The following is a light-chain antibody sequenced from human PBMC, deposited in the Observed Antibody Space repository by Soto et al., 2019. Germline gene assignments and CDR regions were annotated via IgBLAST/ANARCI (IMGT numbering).Light chain of an antibody. CDR3: QQYGSSPPLT. CDR1: QSVSSSH. V-gene: IGKV3-20*01. J-gene: IGKJ4*01. Sequence: EFVLTQSPGTLSLSPGERDTLSCRASQSVSSSHLAWYQQKPGQAPRIRIYGVSTRATGIPDRFSGSGSGTDFTLTISRLEPEDFALYYCQQYGSSPPLTFGGGTKVEIK. CDR2: GVS.